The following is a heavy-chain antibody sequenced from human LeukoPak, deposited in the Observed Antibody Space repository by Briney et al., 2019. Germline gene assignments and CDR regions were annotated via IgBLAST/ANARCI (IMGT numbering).Heavy chain of an antibody. J-gene: IGHJ4*02. V-gene: IGHV4-34*01. Sequence: SETLSLTRAVYGGSFSGYYWSWIRQPPGKGLEWIGEINHSGSTNYNPSLKSRVTISVDTSKNQFSLKLSSVTAADTAVYYCARADYVWGSYRTRYYFDYWGQGTLVTVSS. D-gene: IGHD3-16*02. CDR1: GGSFSGYY. CDR2: INHSGST. CDR3: ARADYVWGSYRTRYYFDY.